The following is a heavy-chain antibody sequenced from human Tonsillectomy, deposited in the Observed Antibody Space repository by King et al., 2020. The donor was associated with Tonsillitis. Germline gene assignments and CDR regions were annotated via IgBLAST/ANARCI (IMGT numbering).Heavy chain of an antibody. V-gene: IGHV4-59*01. CDR1: GGSISSYY. Sequence: VQLQESGPGLVKPSETLSLTCTVSGGSISSYYWSWIRQPPGKGLEWIGYIYYSGSTNYNPSLKSRVTISVDTSKNQFSLKLSSVTAADTAVYYCARDTPIITPGWYCDLWGRGTLVTVSS. CDR2: IYYSGST. D-gene: IGHD3-22*01. J-gene: IGHJ2*01. CDR3: ARDTPIITPGWYCDL.